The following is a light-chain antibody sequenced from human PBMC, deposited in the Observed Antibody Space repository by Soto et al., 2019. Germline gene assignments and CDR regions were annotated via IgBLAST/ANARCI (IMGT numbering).Light chain of an antibody. CDR2: AVS. CDR3: QQLTT. Sequence: IQLTQSASFLSACVGDRVTITCRASQAISNYFAWYQQKPGKAPRLLIYAVSTLQSGVPSRFSGSGSGTEFTLTISSLQPEDFATYYCQQLTTFGQGTKLEIK. CDR1: QAISNY. V-gene: IGKV1-9*01. J-gene: IGKJ2*01.